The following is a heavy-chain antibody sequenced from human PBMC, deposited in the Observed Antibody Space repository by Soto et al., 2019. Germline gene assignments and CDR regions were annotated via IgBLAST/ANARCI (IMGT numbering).Heavy chain of an antibody. Sequence: ASVKVSCKASGYSFTNYGISWVRQAPGQGLEWMGWISGHNGNTNYAQKLQGRVTMTTDTSTSTAYMELRSLRSDDTAVYYCARARDGYNFLYGPTWGQGTLVTVSS. CDR2: ISGHNGNT. D-gene: IGHD5-12*01. V-gene: IGHV1-18*01. J-gene: IGHJ4*02. CDR1: GYSFTNYG. CDR3: ARARDGYNFLYGPT.